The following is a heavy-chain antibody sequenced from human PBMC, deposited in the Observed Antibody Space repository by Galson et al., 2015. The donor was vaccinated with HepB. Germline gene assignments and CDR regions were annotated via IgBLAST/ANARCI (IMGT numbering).Heavy chain of an antibody. CDR3: AREYSNDRGAFDV. D-gene: IGHD3-10*02. V-gene: IGHV4-59*01. CDR2: IYYSESIYYSGST. Sequence: ETLSLTCTVSGDSISGYYWNWIRQPPGKGLEWIGNIYYSESIYYSGSTNYNPSLKSRVIVSVDTSENQFSLKLSSVIAVDTAVYYCAREYSNDRGAFDVWGQGTMLTVSS. J-gene: IGHJ3*01. CDR1: GDSISGYY.